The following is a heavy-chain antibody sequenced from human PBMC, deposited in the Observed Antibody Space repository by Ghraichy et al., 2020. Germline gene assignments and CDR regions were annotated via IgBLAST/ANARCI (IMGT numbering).Heavy chain of an antibody. CDR1: GGSISSSSYY. J-gene: IGHJ3*02. V-gene: IGHV4-39*07. CDR2: IYYSGST. D-gene: IGHD3-3*01. CDR3: ARRGGQDDFWSDAFDI. Sequence: SQTLSLTCTVSGGSISSSSYYWGWIRQPPGKGLEWIGSIYYSGSTYYNPSLKSRVTISVDTSKNQFSLKLSSVTAADTAVYYCARRGGQDDFWSDAFDIWGQGTMVTVSS.